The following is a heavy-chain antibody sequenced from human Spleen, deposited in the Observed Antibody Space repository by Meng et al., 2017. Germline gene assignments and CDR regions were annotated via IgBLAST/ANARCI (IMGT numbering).Heavy chain of an antibody. D-gene: IGHD6-13*01. CDR2: IYHSGST. CDR1: CGSISTCNW. CDR3: ARRRAAAGMGY. V-gene: IGHV4-4*02. Sequence: QVQMPHAGHGPLPPFWSLSLLRGVACGSISTCNWWSWVRQPPGKGLEWIGEIYHSGSTNYNPSLKSRVTISVDKSKNQFSLKLSSVTAADTAVYYCARRRAAAGMGYWGQGTLVTVSS. J-gene: IGHJ4*02.